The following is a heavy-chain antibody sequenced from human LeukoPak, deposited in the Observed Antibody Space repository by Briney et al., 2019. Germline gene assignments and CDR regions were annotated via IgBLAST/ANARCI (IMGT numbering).Heavy chain of an antibody. CDR3: ARPRGYCSAGVCYFHP. CDR1: GASISTSSYY. V-gene: IGHV4-39*01. J-gene: IGHJ5*02. Sequence: SETLSLTCTVSGASISTSSYYWAWIRQPPGKGLEWIGSVYYTESTYYNPSLKSRVTISVDTSKNQFSLKLSSVTAADTAVYYCARPRGYCSAGVCYFHPWGQGTLVTVSS. CDR2: VYYTEST. D-gene: IGHD2-8*02.